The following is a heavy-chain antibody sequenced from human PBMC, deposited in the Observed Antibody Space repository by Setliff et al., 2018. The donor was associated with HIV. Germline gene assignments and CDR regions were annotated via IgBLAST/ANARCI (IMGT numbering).Heavy chain of an antibody. CDR2: IYRGGNT. CDR1: GGSISSNSW. V-gene: IGHV4-4*02. J-gene: IGHJ6*03. CDR3: GRTMTYYYLCMDV. Sequence: PSETLSLTCDVSGGSISSNSWWTWVRQPPGKGLEWIGQIYRGGNTRYNPSLKSRLTMSIDKSKNQVSLELSSVTAADTAVYYCGRTMTYYYLCMDVWGNGTTVTVSS.